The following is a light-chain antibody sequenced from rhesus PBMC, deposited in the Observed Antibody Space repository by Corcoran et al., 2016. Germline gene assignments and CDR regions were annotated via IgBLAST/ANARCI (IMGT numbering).Light chain of an antibody. J-gene: IGKJ1*01. CDR2: YAS. CDR1: QSVSSN. CDR3: QQYKNWRT. V-gene: IGKV3-35*01. Sequence: EIVMTQSPATLSLSPGERATLSCRASQSVSSNLAWYHQKPGQAPRLLIYYASNRANGIPDRFSGSGSGTDFTLTISSLEPEDVGIYYCQQYKNWRTFGQGTKVEIK.